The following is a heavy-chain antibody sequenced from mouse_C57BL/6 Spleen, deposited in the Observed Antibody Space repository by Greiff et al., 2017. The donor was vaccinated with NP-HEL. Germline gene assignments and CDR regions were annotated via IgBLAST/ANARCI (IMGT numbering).Heavy chain of an antibody. CDR3: ARSTYSNYEGAMDY. CDR2: IDPSDSYT. Sequence: VQLQQPGAELVMPGASVKLSCKASGYTFTSYWMHWVKQRPGQGLEWIGEIDPSDSYTNYNQKFKGKSTLTVDKSSSTAYMQLSSLTSEDSAVYYCARSTYSNYEGAMDYWGQGTSVTVSS. V-gene: IGHV1-69*01. D-gene: IGHD2-5*01. CDR1: GYTFTSYW. J-gene: IGHJ4*01.